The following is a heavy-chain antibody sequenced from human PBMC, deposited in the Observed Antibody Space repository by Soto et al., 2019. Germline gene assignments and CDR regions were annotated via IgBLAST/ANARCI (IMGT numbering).Heavy chain of an antibody. CDR1: GYTFTSYA. J-gene: IGHJ6*02. CDR2: INAGNGNT. Sequence: GASVKVSCKASGYTFTSYAMHWVRQAPGQRLEWMGWINAGNGNTKYSQKFQGRVTITRDTSASPAYMELSSLRSEDTAVYYCARVGAAAGGYYYYGMDVWGQGTTVTVSS. CDR3: ARVGAAAGGYYYYGMDV. D-gene: IGHD6-25*01. V-gene: IGHV1-3*01.